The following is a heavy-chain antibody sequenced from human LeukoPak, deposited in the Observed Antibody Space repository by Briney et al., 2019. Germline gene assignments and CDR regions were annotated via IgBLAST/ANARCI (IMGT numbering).Heavy chain of an antibody. D-gene: IGHD6-13*01. V-gene: IGHV1-2*06. J-gene: IGHJ4*02. Sequence: ASVKVSCKASGYTFTGYYMHWVRQAPGQGLEWMGRINPNSGGTNYAQKFQGRVTMTRDTSISTAYMELSRLRSDDTAVYYCARDLVSIAAAETVYWGQGTLVTVSS. CDR2: INPNSGGT. CDR3: ARDLVSIAAAETVY. CDR1: GYTFTGYY.